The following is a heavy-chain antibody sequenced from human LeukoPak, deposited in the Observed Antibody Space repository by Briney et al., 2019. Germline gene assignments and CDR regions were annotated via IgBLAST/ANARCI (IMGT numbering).Heavy chain of an antibody. Sequence: QTGGSLRLSCAASGFSFRNYAISWVRQAPGKGLEWVSSISGSGGSTYSADSVKGRFAISRENSNNTLHLQMNSLRADDTAMYYCAKDSEATITPLSAFDIWGQGTMVTVSS. J-gene: IGHJ3*02. CDR2: ISGSGGST. CDR3: AKDSEATITPLSAFDI. D-gene: IGHD4-23*01. CDR1: GFSFRNYA. V-gene: IGHV3-23*01.